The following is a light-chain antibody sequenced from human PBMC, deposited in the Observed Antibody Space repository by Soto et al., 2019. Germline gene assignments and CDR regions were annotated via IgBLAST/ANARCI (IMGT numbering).Light chain of an antibody. CDR3: QKYNSAPPVT. V-gene: IGKV1-27*01. CDR1: QGINHY. J-gene: IGKJ3*01. CDR2: AAS. Sequence: DIQMTPSPSSLSASVGDRVTIPCRASQGINHYLAWYQQKPRTVPKLMIYAASTLQSGVPSRFSGSGSGTDFTLTISSLQPEDVVTYYCQKYNSAPPVTFGPGTKVDV.